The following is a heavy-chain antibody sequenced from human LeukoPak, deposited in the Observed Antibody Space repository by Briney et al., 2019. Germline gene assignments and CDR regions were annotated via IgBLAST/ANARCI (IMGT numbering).Heavy chain of an antibody. D-gene: IGHD1-1*01. CDR1: GGTFSSYA. CDR2: MNPNSGNT. V-gene: IGHV1-8*02. J-gene: IGHJ6*03. Sequence: ASVKVSCKASGGTFSSYAISWVRQATGQGLEWMGWMNPNSGNTGYAQKFQGRVTMTRNTSISTAYMGLSSLRSEDTAVYYCARGRSTTPRNKYYYYMDVWGKGTTVTVSS. CDR3: ARGRSTTPRNKYYYYMDV.